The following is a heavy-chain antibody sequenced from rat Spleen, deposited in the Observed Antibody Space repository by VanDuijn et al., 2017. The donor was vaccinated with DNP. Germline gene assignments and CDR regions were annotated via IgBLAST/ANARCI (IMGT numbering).Heavy chain of an antibody. D-gene: IGHD4-3*01. Sequence: QVQLKESGPGLVQPSQTLSLTCTVPGFSLASYTVSWVRQPPGKGLEWIAGRSSGGSTFYNSVFKYRMSISSDTSKSQVFLKRDILQTDETAIDVGTRGWIRGPCAYWGEGTQVTVS. CDR3: TRGWIRGPCAY. V-gene: IGHV2-6*01. CDR1: GFSLASYT. CDR2: RSSGGST. J-gene: IGHJ3*01.